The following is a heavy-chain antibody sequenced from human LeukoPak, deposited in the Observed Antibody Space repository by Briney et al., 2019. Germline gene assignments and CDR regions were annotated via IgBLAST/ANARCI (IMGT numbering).Heavy chain of an antibody. CDR3: ATGSFGTMVRGVIISPNWFDP. D-gene: IGHD3-10*01. Sequence: ASVKVSCKVSGYTLTELSMHWVRQAPGKGLEWMGGFDPEDGETIYAQKFQGRVTMTEDTSTDTAYMELSSLRSEDTAVYYCATGSFGTMVRGVIISPNWFDPWGQGTLVTVSS. J-gene: IGHJ5*02. CDR1: GYTLTELS. CDR2: FDPEDGET. V-gene: IGHV1-24*01.